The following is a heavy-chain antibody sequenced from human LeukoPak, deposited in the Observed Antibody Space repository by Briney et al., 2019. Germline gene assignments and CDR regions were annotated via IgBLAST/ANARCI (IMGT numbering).Heavy chain of an antibody. J-gene: IGHJ5*02. V-gene: IGHV4-4*02. Sequence: PSGTLSLTCAVSGGSISSSNWWSRVRQPPGKGLEWIGEIYDSGSTNYNPSVKSRVTISGDKSMTQFSLKLSSVTAADTAVYYCARTPPYCSSTSCPPKADWFDPWGQGTLVTVSS. CDR2: IYDSGST. D-gene: IGHD2-2*01. CDR3: ARTPPYCSSTSCPPKADWFDP. CDR1: GGSISSSNW.